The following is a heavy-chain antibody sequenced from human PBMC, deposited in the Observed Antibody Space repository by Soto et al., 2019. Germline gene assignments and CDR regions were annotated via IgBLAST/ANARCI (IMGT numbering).Heavy chain of an antibody. CDR1: GYSFAIYW. J-gene: IGHJ6*02. V-gene: IGHV5-51*01. Sequence: GESLKISCQGSGYSFAIYWIGWVRQMPWKDLEWMGIIYPGDSDTRYSPSFQGQVTISADKSLRTAYLQWTSLKASDTALYYCARTRSFTLGFYYDGMDVWGQGTTVTVSS. D-gene: IGHD6-6*01. CDR2: IYPGDSDT. CDR3: ARTRSFTLGFYYDGMDV.